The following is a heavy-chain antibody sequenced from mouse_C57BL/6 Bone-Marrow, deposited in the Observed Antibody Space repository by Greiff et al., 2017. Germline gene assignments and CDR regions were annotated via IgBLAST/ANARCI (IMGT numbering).Heavy chain of an antibody. D-gene: IGHD2-1*01. Sequence: EVQRVESGGGLVKPGGSLKLSCAASGFTFSDYGMHWVRQAPEKGLEWVAYISSGSSTIYYADTVKGRFTISRDNAKNTLFLQMTSLRSEDTALYYCARGGNYLFAYWGQGTLVTVSA. J-gene: IGHJ3*01. CDR3: ARGGNYLFAY. V-gene: IGHV5-17*01. CDR2: ISSGSSTI. CDR1: GFTFSDYG.